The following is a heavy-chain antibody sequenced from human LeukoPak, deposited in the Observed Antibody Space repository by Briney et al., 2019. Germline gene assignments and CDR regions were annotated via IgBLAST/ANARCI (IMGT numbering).Heavy chain of an antibody. CDR1: ADSINNYY. CDR2: IYSSGTT. D-gene: IGHD2-21*01. CDR3: AREGIFSHYYGMDV. J-gene: IGHJ6*02. Sequence: SETLSLTCTVSADSINNYYWNWIRQPAGKGLEWIGRIYSSGTTNYNPSLRSRVTMSVDTSKKQFSLKLSFVTAADTAVYYCAREGIFSHYYGMDVWGQGTTVTVSS. V-gene: IGHV4-4*07.